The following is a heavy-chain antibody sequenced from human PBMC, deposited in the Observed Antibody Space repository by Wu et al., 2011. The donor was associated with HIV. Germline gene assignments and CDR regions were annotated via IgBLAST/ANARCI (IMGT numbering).Heavy chain of an antibody. D-gene: IGHD2-2*01. CDR3: ASHVVPHKEDEAFDF. Sequence: QVQLVQSGAEVKKPGASVKVSCKASGYTFTSYGISWVRQAPGHGLEWMGRIIPIFGTANYAQKFQGRVTITADKSTSTAYMELSSLRSEDTAVYYCASHVVPHKEDEAFDFWGQGTLVTVSS. V-gene: IGHV1-69*06. J-gene: IGHJ4*02. CDR1: GYTFTSYG. CDR2: IIPIFGTA.